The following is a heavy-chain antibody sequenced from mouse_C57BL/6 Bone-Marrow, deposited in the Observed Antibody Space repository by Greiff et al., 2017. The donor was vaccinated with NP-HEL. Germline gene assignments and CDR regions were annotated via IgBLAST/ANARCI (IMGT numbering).Heavy chain of an antibody. Sequence: VQLQQSGAELVKPGASVKMSCKASGYTFTTYPIEWMKQNHGKSLEWIGNFHPYNDDTKYNEKFKGKATLTVDQSSSTAYMQLNSLTSEDSAVYYCARGRDWGQGTSVTVSS. CDR1: GYTFTTYP. D-gene: IGHD1-1*01. V-gene: IGHV1-47*01. CDR3: ARGRD. J-gene: IGHJ4*01. CDR2: FHPYNDDT.